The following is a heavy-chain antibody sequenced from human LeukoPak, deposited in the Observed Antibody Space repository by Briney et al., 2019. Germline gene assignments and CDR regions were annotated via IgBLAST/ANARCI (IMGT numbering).Heavy chain of an antibody. Sequence: PSETLSLTCTVSGGSISFSTYYWGWIRQPPGKGLDWIGSIYYSGNTYYNPSLKSRVTILVDTSKNQFSLKLSSVTAADTAVYYCAREYSGSQDGFDIWGQGTMVTVSS. D-gene: IGHD1-26*01. V-gene: IGHV4-39*07. J-gene: IGHJ3*02. CDR2: IYYSGNT. CDR1: GGSISFSTYY. CDR3: AREYSGSQDGFDI.